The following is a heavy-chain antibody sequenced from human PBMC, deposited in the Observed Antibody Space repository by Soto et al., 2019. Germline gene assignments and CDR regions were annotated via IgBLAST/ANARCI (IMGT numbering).Heavy chain of an antibody. J-gene: IGHJ6*02. D-gene: IGHD2-2*02. Sequence: ASVKVSCKASGYTFTGYYMHWVRQAPGQGLAWMGWINPNSGGTNYAQKFQGRVTMTRDTSISTAYMELSRLRSDDTAVYYCARGHCSSTSCYTGYYYYYGMDVWGQGTTVTVSS. CDR3: ARGHCSSTSCYTGYYYYYGMDV. CDR2: INPNSGGT. CDR1: GYTFTGYY. V-gene: IGHV1-2*02.